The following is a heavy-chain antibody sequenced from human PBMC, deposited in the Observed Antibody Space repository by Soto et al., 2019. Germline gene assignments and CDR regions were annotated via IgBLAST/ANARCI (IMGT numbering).Heavy chain of an antibody. CDR3: ASTRPYYYGSGSYLIDY. V-gene: IGHV3-48*01. CDR1: GFTFSSYS. J-gene: IGHJ4*02. D-gene: IGHD3-10*01. CDR2: ISSSSSTI. Sequence: PGGSLRLSCAASGFTFSSYSMNWVRQAPGKGLEWVSYISSSSSTIYYADSVKGRFTISRDNAKNSLYLQMNSLRAEDTAVYYCASTRPYYYGSGSYLIDYWGQGTLVTVSS.